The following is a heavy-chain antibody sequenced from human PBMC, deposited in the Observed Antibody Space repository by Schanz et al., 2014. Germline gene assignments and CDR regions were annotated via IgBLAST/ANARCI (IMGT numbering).Heavy chain of an antibody. V-gene: IGHV3-66*03. J-gene: IGHJ4*02. CDR2: TSNDGSFT. CDR1: GFTVSSNY. D-gene: IGHD4-17*01. Sequence: EVQLVESGGGLIQPGGSLRLSCVASGFTVSSNYMSWVRQAPGKGLEWVSRTSNDGSFTTFADSVKGRFTISRDNAKNTLYLQMNSLRTEDTAVYYCAKAPYADYGYFHYWGQGTLVPVSS. CDR3: AKAPYADYGYFHY.